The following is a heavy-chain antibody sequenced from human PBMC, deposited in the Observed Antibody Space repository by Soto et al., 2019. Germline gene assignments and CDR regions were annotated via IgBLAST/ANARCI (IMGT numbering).Heavy chain of an antibody. V-gene: IGHV5-10-1*01. J-gene: IGHJ4*02. Sequence: GESLKISCTASGYNFNNNWIGWVRQTPGKGLEWMGRIEPSDSYIDYSPSFKGHVTISSDKSIKTVYLQWSRLKASDTAMYYCARLRSPACTSKFGNDFDYCGPGARVPV. CDR3: ARLRSPACTSKFGNDFDY. D-gene: IGHD1-1*01. CDR1: GYNFNNNW. CDR2: IEPSDSYI.